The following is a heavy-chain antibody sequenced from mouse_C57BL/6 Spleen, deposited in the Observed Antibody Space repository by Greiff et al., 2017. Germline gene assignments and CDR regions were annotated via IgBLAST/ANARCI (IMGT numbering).Heavy chain of an antibody. CDR2: IDPETGGT. Sequence: QVQLKQSGAELVRPGASVTLSCKASGYTFTDYEMHWVKQTPVHGLEWIGAIDPETGGTAYNQKFKGKAILTADKSSSTAYMELRSLTSEDSAVYYCTRDLRGAMDYWGQGTSVTVSS. V-gene: IGHV1-15*01. D-gene: IGHD1-1*01. CDR1: GYTFTDYE. J-gene: IGHJ4*01. CDR3: TRDLRGAMDY.